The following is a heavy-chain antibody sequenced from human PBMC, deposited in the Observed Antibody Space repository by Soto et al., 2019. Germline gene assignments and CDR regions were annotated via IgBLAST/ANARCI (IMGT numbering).Heavy chain of an antibody. D-gene: IGHD3-10*01. CDR2: ISSNGGST. V-gene: IGHV3-64*01. Sequence: PGGSLSLSCAASGFTFSSYAMHWVRQAPGKGLEYVSAISSNGGSTYYANSVKGRFTISRDNSKNTLYLQMGSLRAEDMAVYYCARFGFTYYFDYWGQGTLVTVSS. J-gene: IGHJ4*02. CDR1: GFTFSSYA. CDR3: ARFGFTYYFDY.